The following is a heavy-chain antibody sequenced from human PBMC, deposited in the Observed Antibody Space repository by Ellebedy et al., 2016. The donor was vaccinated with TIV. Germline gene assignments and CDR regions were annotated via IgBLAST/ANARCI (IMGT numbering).Heavy chain of an antibody. D-gene: IGHD4-17*01. J-gene: IGHJ6*02. Sequence: GESLKISCAASGFTFDDYAMHWVRQAPGKGLEWVSAISGSGGSTYYADSVKGRFTISRDNSKNTLYLQMNSLRAEDTAVYYCAKERTVTTYIYYYYYYGMDVWGQGTTVTVSS. CDR3: AKERTVTTYIYYYYYYGMDV. CDR1: GFTFDDYA. V-gene: IGHV3-23*01. CDR2: ISGSGGST.